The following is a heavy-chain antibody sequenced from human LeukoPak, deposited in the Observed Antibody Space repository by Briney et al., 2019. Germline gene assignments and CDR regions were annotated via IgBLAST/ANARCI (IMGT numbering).Heavy chain of an antibody. CDR3: ANLYSVDIVAMDY. V-gene: IGHV4-34*01. CDR1: GGSFSGYY. J-gene: IGHJ4*02. Sequence: SETLSLTCAVYGGSFSGYYWSWIRQPPGKGLEWIGEINHSGSTNYNPSLKSRVTISVDTSKNQFSLKLSSVTAADTAVYYCANLYSVDIVAMDYWGQGTLVTVSS. D-gene: IGHD5-12*01. CDR2: INHSGST.